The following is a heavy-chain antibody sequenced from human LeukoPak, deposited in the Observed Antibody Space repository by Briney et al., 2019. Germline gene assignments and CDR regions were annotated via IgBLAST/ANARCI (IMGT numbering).Heavy chain of an antibody. CDR2: IIPIFGTA. CDR3: ARDRTAVAGTWNGADLKHDWFDP. J-gene: IGHJ5*02. Sequence: SVKVSCKASGGTFSSYAISWVRQAPGQGLEWMGRIIPIFGTANYAQKFQGRVTITTDESTSTAYMELSSLRSEDTAVYYCARDRTAVAGTWNGADLKHDWFDPWGQGTLVTVSS. V-gene: IGHV1-69*05. CDR1: GGTFSSYA. D-gene: IGHD6-19*01.